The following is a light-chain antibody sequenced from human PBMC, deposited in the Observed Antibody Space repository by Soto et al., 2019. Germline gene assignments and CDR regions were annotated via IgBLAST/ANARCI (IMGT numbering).Light chain of an antibody. V-gene: IGKV3-20*01. Sequence: EIVLTQSPGTLSLSPGERVTLSCRASQSVTSSNLAWYQQKPGQAPSLLISGASTRATGIPDRFIGSGSGTDFTLTISRLETEDFAVYYCQKYDNSPLTFGGGTKVEI. CDR2: GAS. CDR3: QKYDNSPLT. J-gene: IGKJ4*01. CDR1: QSVTSSN.